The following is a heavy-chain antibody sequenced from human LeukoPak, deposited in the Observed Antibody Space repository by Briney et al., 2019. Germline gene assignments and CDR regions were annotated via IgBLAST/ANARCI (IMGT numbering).Heavy chain of an antibody. CDR3: AAGVRGPYFDY. Sequence: PGGSLRLSCAVSEFTVSSNYMSWVRQAPGKGLEWVSVIYSGAITYYADSVKGRFTISRDNSKNTLSLQLNSLTAEDTAVYYCAAGVRGPYFDYWGQGTLVTVSS. CDR2: IYSGAIT. J-gene: IGHJ4*02. D-gene: IGHD3-10*01. CDR1: EFTVSSNY. V-gene: IGHV3-53*01.